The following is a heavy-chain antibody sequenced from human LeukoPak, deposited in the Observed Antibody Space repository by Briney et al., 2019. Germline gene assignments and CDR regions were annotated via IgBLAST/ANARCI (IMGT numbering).Heavy chain of an antibody. J-gene: IGHJ3*02. D-gene: IGHD2-2*01. CDR2: INQDGSKK. CDR1: RFTFSNYW. CDR3: ARVRSPDSTYDAFDI. V-gene: IGHV3-7*01. Sequence: GGSLRLSCVASRFTFSNYWMSWVRQAPGKGLEWVANINQDGSKKVYADSVKGRFTISRDNAKNSLYLQMNSLRAEDTAVYYCARVRSPDSTYDAFDIWGQGTMVTVSS.